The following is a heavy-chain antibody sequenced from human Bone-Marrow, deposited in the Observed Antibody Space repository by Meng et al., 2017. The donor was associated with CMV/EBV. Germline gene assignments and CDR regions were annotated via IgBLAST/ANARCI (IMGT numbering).Heavy chain of an antibody. D-gene: IGHD3-3*01. V-gene: IGHV4-61*01. CDR2: IYYSGST. Sequence: SETLSLTCTVSGGSVSSGSYYWSWIRQPPGKGLEWIGYIYYSGSTNYNPSLKSRATISVDTSKNQFSLKLTSVTAADTAVYYCARARRYYDFWSGFGPTDWGQGTLVTVSS. CDR1: GGSVSSGSYY. CDR3: ARARRYYDFWSGFGPTD. J-gene: IGHJ4*02.